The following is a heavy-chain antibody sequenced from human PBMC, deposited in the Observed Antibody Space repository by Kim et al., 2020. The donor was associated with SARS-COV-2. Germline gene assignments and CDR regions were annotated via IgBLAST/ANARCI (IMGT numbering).Heavy chain of an antibody. D-gene: IGHD2-2*01. Sequence: ASVKVSCKASGYTFTSYYMHWVRQAPGQGLEWMGIINPSGGSTSYAQKFQGRVTMTRDTSTSTVYMELSSLRSEDTAVYYCAREEEGCSSTSCSDETQTYRASMDVWGQGTTVTVSS. J-gene: IGHJ6*02. CDR2: INPSGGST. V-gene: IGHV1-46*01. CDR1: GYTFTSYY. CDR3: AREEEGCSSTSCSDETQTYRASMDV.